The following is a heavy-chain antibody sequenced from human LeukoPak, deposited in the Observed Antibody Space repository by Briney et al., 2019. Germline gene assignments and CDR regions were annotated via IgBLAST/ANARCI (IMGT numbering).Heavy chain of an antibody. Sequence: GGSLRLSCAASGFTFTNAWMSWVRQAPGKGLEWVGRIKSKTDGGTTDYAAPVKGRFTISRDDSKNTLYLQMNGLKTEDTAVYYCTTGYVAVAGTHDHWGQGTLVTVSS. J-gene: IGHJ4*02. D-gene: IGHD6-19*01. CDR2: IKSKTDGGTT. CDR3: TTGYVAVAGTHDH. CDR1: GFTFTNAW. V-gene: IGHV3-15*01.